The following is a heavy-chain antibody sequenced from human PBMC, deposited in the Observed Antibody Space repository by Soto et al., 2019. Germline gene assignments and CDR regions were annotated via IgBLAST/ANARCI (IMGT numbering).Heavy chain of an antibody. CDR1: GDSVSSNSAA. D-gene: IGHD1-7*01. V-gene: IGHV6-1*01. J-gene: IGHJ5*02. Sequence: HSHTLSITCAISGDSVSSNSAAWNWIRQSPSRGLEWLGRTYYRSKWYNDYAVSVKSRITINPDTSKNQFSLQLKYVTPEDTAVYYCARDSYNGNWGENWFVPWGQATLVTVSS. CDR2: TYYRSKWYN. CDR3: ARDSYNGNWGENWFVP.